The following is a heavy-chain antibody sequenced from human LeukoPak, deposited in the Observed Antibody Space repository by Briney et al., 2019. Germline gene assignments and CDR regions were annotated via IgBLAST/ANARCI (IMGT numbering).Heavy chain of an antibody. CDR1: GFSLSTAGVR. CDR3: ARILSDSGSYYFDY. J-gene: IGHJ4*02. V-gene: IGHV2-70*04. D-gene: IGHD3-10*01. CDR2: IDWDDDK. Sequence: GPTLVNPTQTLTLTCTFSGFSLSTAGVRLSWIRQPPGKALEWLARIDWDDDKFYSPSLKTRLTISKNTSKNQVVLTMTNMDPVDTATYYCARILSDSGSYYFDYWGQGTLVTVSS.